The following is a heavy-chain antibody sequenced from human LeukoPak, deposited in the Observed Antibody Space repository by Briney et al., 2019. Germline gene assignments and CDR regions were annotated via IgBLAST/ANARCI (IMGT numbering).Heavy chain of an antibody. Sequence: SETLSLTCTVSGGSISSYYWSWIRQPPGKGLEWTGYIYYSGSTNYNPSLKSRVTISVDTSKNQFSLKLSSVTAADTAVYYCARLSSRQYYYDSSGYSNWFDPWGQGTLVTVSS. CDR2: IYYSGST. J-gene: IGHJ5*02. D-gene: IGHD3-22*01. CDR3: ARLSSRQYYYDSSGYSNWFDP. V-gene: IGHV4-59*08. CDR1: GGSISSYY.